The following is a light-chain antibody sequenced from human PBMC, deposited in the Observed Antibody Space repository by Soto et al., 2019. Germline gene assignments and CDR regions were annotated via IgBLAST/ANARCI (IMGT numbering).Light chain of an antibody. CDR2: DVN. V-gene: IGLV2-11*01. Sequence: QSALTQPRSVSGSPGQSVTISCTGTSDDVGDYNYVSWYQHHPGKAPKLMIYDVNKRPSGVPDRFSGSTSGNTASLTISGLQAYDEADYYCCSFAVTYTVFGTGTKVTVL. CDR1: SDDVGDYNY. J-gene: IGLJ1*01. CDR3: CSFAVTYTV.